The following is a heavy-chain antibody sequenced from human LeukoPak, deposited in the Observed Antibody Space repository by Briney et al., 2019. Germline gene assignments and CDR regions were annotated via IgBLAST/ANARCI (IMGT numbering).Heavy chain of an antibody. V-gene: IGHV3-15*01. CDR2: IKSKTDGGTT. CDR1: GFTFSNAW. Sequence: GGSPRLSCAASGFTFSNAWMSWVRQAPGKGLEWVGRIKSKTDGGTTDYAAPVKGRFTISRDDSKNTLYLQMNSLKTEDTAVYYCTLSIAAAGDFDYWGQGTLVTVSS. D-gene: IGHD6-13*01. CDR3: TLSIAAAGDFDY. J-gene: IGHJ4*02.